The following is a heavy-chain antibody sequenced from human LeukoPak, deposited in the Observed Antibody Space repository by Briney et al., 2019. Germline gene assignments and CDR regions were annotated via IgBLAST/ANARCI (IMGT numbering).Heavy chain of an antibody. D-gene: IGHD3-3*01. V-gene: IGHV4-39*07. J-gene: IGHJ5*02. CDR3: ARGVEEWLLYGWFDP. CDR1: GGSMSINNYY. CDR2: IYYTGTT. Sequence: SETLSLTCTVSGGSMSINNYYWAWIRQPPGMGLEWIGSIYYTGTTYYNPSLKNRVTISVDTSKKQFSLRLSSVTAADTAVYYCARGVEEWLLYGWFDPWGQGTLVTVSS.